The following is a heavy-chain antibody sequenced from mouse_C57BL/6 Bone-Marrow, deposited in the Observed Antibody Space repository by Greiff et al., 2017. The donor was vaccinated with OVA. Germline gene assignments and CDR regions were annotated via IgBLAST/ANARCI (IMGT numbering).Heavy chain of an antibody. J-gene: IGHJ4*01. CDR2: ISNGGGST. CDR3: ARLDAIDY. CDR1: GFTFSDFY. Sequence: EVQGVESGGGLVQHGGSLKLSCAASGFTFSDFYMYWIRQTPEKRLEWVAYISNGGGSTYYPDTVKGRFTISRDNAKNTLYLQMSRLKSEDTAMYYCARLDAIDYWGQGTSVTVSS. V-gene: IGHV5-12*01.